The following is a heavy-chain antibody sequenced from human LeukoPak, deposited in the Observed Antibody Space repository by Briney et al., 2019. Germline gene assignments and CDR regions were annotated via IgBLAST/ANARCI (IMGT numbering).Heavy chain of an antibody. CDR3: ATDVPDYYDSSGSPPINWFDP. CDR2: IIPIFGTA. D-gene: IGHD3-22*01. J-gene: IGHJ5*02. V-gene: IGHV1-69*05. Sequence: SVKVSCKASGGTFSSYAISWVRQAPGQGLEWMGGIIPIFGTANYAQKFQGRVTITTDESTSTAYMELSSLRSEDTAVYYCATDVPDYYDSSGSPPINWFDPWGQGTLVTVSS. CDR1: GGTFSSYA.